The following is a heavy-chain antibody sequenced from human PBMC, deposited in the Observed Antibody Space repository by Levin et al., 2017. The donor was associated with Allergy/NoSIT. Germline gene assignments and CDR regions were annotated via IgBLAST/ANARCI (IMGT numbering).Heavy chain of an antibody. Sequence: PGGSLRLSCAASGFTFSSYSMNWVRQAPGKGLEWVSYISSSSSTIYYADSVKGRFTISRDNAKNSLYLQMNSLRDEDTAVYYCARLDIVDQNGDNWFDPWGQGTLVTVSS. D-gene: IGHD2-15*01. J-gene: IGHJ5*02. CDR2: ISSSSSTI. CDR1: GFTFSSYS. CDR3: ARLDIVDQNGDNWFDP. V-gene: IGHV3-48*02.